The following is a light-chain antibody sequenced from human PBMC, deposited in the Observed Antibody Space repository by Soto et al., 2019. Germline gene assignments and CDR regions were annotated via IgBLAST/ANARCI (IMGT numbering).Light chain of an antibody. J-gene: IGKJ5*01. CDR3: QLYSRSPRQIT. CDR1: QTISNM. Sequence: AMTQSPATLSLSPGDKVSLSCRANQTISNMLAWHQQKPGQAPTLLIDAPSTRATGVSARFSGSVSATACTLTISRLEPEDFAVYYCQLYSRSPRQITFRQGTRLEI. V-gene: IGKV3-15*01. CDR2: APS.